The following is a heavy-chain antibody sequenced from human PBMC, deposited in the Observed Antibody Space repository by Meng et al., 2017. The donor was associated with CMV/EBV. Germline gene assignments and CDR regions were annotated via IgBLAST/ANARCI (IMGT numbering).Heavy chain of an antibody. CDR3: ARVQIPGLPQRDVVVPGYGMDV. CDR1: GFTFDDYA. D-gene: IGHD2-2*01. Sequence: SLKISCAASGFTFDDYAMHWVRQAPGKGLEWVSGISWNSGSIGYADSVKGRFTISRDNAKNSLYLQMNSLRAEDTAVYYCARVQIPGLPQRDVVVPGYGMDVWGQGTTVTVSS. CDR2: ISWNSGSI. V-gene: IGHV3-9*01. J-gene: IGHJ6*02.